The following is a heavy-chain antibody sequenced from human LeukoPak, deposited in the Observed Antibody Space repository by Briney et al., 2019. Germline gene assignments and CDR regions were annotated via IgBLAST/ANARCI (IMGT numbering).Heavy chain of an antibody. D-gene: IGHD2-2*01. J-gene: IGHJ4*02. V-gene: IGHV4-4*07. CDR3: ARSSTYCSSTSCYGGSWDY. CDR1: GGSISSYY. CDR2: IYTSGST. Sequence: SETLSLTCTVSGGSISSYYWSWVRQPAGKGLEWIGRIYTSGSTNYNPSLKSRVTMSVDTSKNQFSLKLSSVTAADTAVYYCARSSTYCSSTSCYGGSWDYWGQGTLVTVSS.